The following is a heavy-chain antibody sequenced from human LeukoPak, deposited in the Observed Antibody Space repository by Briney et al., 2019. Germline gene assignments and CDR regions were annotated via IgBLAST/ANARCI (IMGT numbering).Heavy chain of an antibody. D-gene: IGHD5-18*01. CDR2: ISWNSGSI. Sequence: GGSLRLSCAASGFTFDVYAMHWGRQAPGEGLEWVSGISWNSGSIGYADSVKGRFTISRDNAKNSLYLQMNSLRAEDTALYYCAKSLGPSYGHAEDYWGQGTLVTVSS. CDR3: AKSLGPSYGHAEDY. CDR1: GFTFDVYA. V-gene: IGHV3-9*01. J-gene: IGHJ4*02.